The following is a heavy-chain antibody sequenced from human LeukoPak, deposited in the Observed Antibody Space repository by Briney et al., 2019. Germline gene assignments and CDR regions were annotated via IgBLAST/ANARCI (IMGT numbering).Heavy chain of an antibody. CDR1: GFTFSSYA. Sequence: LRLSCAASGFTFSSYAMSWIRQPPGKGLEWIGYIYYSGSTYYNPSLKSRVTISVDTSKNQFSLKLSSVTAADTAVYYCAREPSGGFDYWGQGTLVTVSS. CDR3: AREPSGGFDY. J-gene: IGHJ4*02. D-gene: IGHD2-15*01. CDR2: IYYSGST. V-gene: IGHV4-30-4*01.